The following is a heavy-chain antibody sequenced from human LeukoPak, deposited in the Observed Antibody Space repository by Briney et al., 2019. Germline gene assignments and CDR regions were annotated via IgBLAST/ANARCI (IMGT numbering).Heavy chain of an antibody. Sequence: SETLSLTCTVSGGSISSSSYYWGWIRQPPGKGLEWIGSIYYSESTTYNPSLKSRVTISVDTSKNQFSLKLSSVTAADTAVYYCARDATGLGNYFNYWGQRTLVTVSS. CDR3: ARDATGLGNYFNY. CDR2: IYYSEST. D-gene: IGHD7-27*01. V-gene: IGHV4-39*07. CDR1: GGSISSSSYY. J-gene: IGHJ4*02.